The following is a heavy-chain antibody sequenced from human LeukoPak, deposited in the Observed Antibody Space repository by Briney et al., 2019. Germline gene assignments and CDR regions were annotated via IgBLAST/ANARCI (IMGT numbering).Heavy chain of an antibody. Sequence: GGSLRLSCAASGFTVSSNYMSWVRQAPGKGLEWVSVIYSGGSTYYAGSVKGRSTISRDSSKNTLHLQMTSLRADDTAVYYCARDDIAVAGKDYWGQGTLVTVSS. CDR2: IYSGGST. J-gene: IGHJ4*02. CDR3: ARDDIAVAGKDY. CDR1: GFTVSSNY. V-gene: IGHV3-53*05. D-gene: IGHD6-19*01.